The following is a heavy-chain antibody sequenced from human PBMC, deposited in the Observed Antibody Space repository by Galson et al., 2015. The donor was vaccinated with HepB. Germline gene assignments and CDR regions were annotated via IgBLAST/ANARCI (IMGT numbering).Heavy chain of an antibody. D-gene: IGHD3-16*02. J-gene: IGHJ4*02. CDR1: GFTFSTYN. CDR3: TRVVGDQFGTYHFDH. V-gene: IGHV3-13*01. CDR2: IGTVGDT. Sequence: LRLSCAGYGFTFSTYNMHWVRQATGKGLEWVSAIGTVGDTYYAGPVKGRFTISRENARNSLYLQMSNLRAGDTAVYYCTRVVGDQFGTYHFDHWGQGTLVTVSS.